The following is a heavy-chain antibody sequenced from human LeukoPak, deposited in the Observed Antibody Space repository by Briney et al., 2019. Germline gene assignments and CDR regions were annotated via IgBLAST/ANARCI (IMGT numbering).Heavy chain of an antibody. V-gene: IGHV1-69*01. Sequence: GSSVKVSCKASGGTFSGYAISWVRQAPGQGLEWMGGIIPIFGTANYAQKFQGRVTITADESTSTAYMELSSLRSEDTAVYYCATEGYIGVGATRFAFDIWGQGTMVTVSS. CDR1: GGTFSGYA. D-gene: IGHD1-26*01. J-gene: IGHJ3*02. CDR2: IIPIFGTA. CDR3: ATEGYIGVGATRFAFDI.